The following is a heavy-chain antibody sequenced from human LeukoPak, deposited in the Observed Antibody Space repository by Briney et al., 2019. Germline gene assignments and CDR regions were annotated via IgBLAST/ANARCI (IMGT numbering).Heavy chain of an antibody. D-gene: IGHD3-22*01. CDR1: GFTFSSYA. V-gene: IGHV3-23*01. CDR3: AKEPPPIEYYYDSSGYFLD. Sequence: GGSLRLSCAASGFTFSSYAMSWVRQAPGKELEWVSTLSGSFGSTYYADSVKGRFTISRDNSKNTLYLQMNSLRAEDTAVYYCAKEPPPIEYYYDSSGYFLDWGQGTLVTVSS. J-gene: IGHJ1*01. CDR2: LSGSFGST.